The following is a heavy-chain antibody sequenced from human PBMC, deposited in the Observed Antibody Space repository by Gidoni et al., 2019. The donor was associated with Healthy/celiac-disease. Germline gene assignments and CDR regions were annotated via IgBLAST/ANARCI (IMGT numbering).Heavy chain of an antibody. J-gene: IGHJ4*02. D-gene: IGHD6-19*01. CDR1: GFTFSDHY. CDR3: ARGSSGWQYYFDY. CDR2: ISSSSSYT. Sequence: QVQLVESGGGLVKPGGSLRLSCAASGFTFSDHYMSWIRQAPGKGLEWVSYISSSSSYTNYADSVKGRFTISRDNAKNSLYLQMNSLRAEDTAVYYCARGSSGWQYYFDYWGQGTLVTVSS. V-gene: IGHV3-11*05.